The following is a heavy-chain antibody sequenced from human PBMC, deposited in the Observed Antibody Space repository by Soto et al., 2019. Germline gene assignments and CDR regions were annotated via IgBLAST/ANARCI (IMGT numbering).Heavy chain of an antibody. CDR3: ARWSVVLVAGTRDYHDRKYV. CDR1: GGSISSYY. CDR2: INHSGST. D-gene: IGHD2-15*01. Sequence: SETLSLTCTGSGGSISSYYWSWIRQPPGKGLEWIGEINHSGSTNYNPSLKSRVTISVDTSKNQFSLKLSSVTAADTAVYYCARWSVVLVAGTRDYHDRKYVWRQGTSVTVSS. J-gene: IGHJ6*02. V-gene: IGHV4-34*01.